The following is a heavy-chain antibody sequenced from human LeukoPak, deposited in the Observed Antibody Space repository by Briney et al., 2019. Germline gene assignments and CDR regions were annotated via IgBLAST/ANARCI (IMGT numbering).Heavy chain of an antibody. CDR2: ISGSGRGGIT. D-gene: IGHD6-19*01. CDR3: ARGEVAGRDAFDI. CDR1: GFTFSTYA. J-gene: IGHJ3*02. V-gene: IGHV3-23*01. Sequence: GGSLRLSCAASGFTFSTYAISWVRQAPGKGLEWVSAISGSGRGGITFYADSVKGRFTISRDNSKNTLYLQMNSLRAEDTAVYYCARGEVAGRDAFDIWGQGTMVTVSS.